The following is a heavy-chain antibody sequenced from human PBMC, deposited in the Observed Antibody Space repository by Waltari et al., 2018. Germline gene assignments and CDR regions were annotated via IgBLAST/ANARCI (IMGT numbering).Heavy chain of an antibody. J-gene: IGHJ6*02. V-gene: IGHV3-30*04. CDR1: EFTFSTYA. D-gene: IGHD3-22*01. CDR2: ISYNARNI. CDR3: ARDYCDRTNCHGMDV. Sequence: QMQVVESGGGVVQPGRSLRLSCAASEFTFSTYAMHWVRQAPGKGLEWVAVISYNARNIDYEDSVKGRFTISRDNSKKTLYLQMSSLRPEDTAVYYCARDYCDRTNCHGMDVWGQGTTVTVSS.